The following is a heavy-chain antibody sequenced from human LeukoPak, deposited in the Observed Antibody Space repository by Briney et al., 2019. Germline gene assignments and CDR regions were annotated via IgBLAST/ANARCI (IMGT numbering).Heavy chain of an antibody. J-gene: IGHJ4*02. Sequence: GASVKVSCKASGYTFTSYGISLVRQAPGQGLEWMGWISAYNGNTNYAQKFQGRVTMTTDTSTRTAYMDLNSLMSDDTAVYYCARDSPYTTSSLGFDYWGQGTLVTVSS. CDR3: ARDSPYTTSSLGFDY. D-gene: IGHD6-13*01. V-gene: IGHV1-18*01. CDR1: GYTFTSYG. CDR2: ISAYNGNT.